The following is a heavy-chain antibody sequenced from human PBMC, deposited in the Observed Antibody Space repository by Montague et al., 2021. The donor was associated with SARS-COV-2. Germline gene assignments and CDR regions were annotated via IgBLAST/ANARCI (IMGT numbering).Heavy chain of an antibody. V-gene: IGHV6-1*01. J-gene: IGHJ2*01. Sequence: CAISGDSVSSNIATWKWIRQSPSRGLEWLGRTYYRSKWYNDYAVSVKSRVIINPDTSNNRISLQLNSVTPEDTAVYYCARAYCGGDCYFYWYFDLWGRGTRVTVSS. CDR3: ARAYCGGDCYFYWYFDL. CDR2: TYYRSKWYN. D-gene: IGHD2-21*02. CDR1: GDSVSSNIAT.